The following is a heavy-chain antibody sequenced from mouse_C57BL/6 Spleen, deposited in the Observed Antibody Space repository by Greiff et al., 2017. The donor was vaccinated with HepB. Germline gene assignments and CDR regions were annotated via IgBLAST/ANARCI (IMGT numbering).Heavy chain of an antibody. CDR2: ISSGSSTI. Sequence: DVKLVESGGGLVKPGGSLKLSCAASGFTFSDYGLHWVRQAPEKGLEWVAYISSGSSTIYYADTVKGRFTISRDNAKNTLFLQMTSLRSEDTAMYYCARLPRGYWGQGTTLTVSS. CDR3: ARLPRGY. J-gene: IGHJ2*01. V-gene: IGHV5-17*01. CDR1: GFTFSDYG.